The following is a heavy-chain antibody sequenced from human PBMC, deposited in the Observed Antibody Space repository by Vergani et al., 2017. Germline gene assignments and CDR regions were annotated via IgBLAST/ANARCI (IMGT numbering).Heavy chain of an antibody. CDR3: ARERSTSHDSFDI. V-gene: IGHV1-46*03. CDR2: INPSGGST. CDR1: GYTFTSYY. J-gene: IGHJ3*02. Sequence: QVQLVQSGAEVKKPGASVKVSCKASGYTFTSYYLHWVGQAPGQGLEWMGIINPSGGSTSYAQKFQGRVTMTRDTPTSTVYMELSSLRSEDTAVYYGARERSTSHDSFDIWGQGTMVTVSS.